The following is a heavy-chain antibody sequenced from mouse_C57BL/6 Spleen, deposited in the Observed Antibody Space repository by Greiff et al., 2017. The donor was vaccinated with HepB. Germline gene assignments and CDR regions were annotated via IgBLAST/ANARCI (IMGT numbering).Heavy chain of an antibody. V-gene: IGHV1-69*01. CDR1: GYTFTSYW. J-gene: IGHJ4*01. Sequence: QVQLQQPGAELVMPGASVKLSCKASGYTFTSYWMHWVKQRPGQGLEWIGEIDPSDSYTNYNQKFKGKSTLTVDKSSSTAYMQLISLTSEASAVYYCARRRPYAMDYWGQGTSVTVSS. CDR2: IDPSDSYT. CDR3: ARRRPYAMDY.